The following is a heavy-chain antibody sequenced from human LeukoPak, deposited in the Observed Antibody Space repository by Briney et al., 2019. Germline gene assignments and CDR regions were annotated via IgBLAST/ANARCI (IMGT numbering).Heavy chain of an antibody. Sequence: ASVKVSCKASGYTFTSYYMHWVRQAPGQGLEWMGIINPSGGSTSYAQKFQGRVTMTRDTSTSTVYMELSSLGSEDTAVYYCANLGDPYYYDSSGYSDAFDIRGQGTMVTVSS. CDR3: ANLGDPYYYDSSGYSDAFDI. J-gene: IGHJ3*02. V-gene: IGHV1-46*01. CDR2: INPSGGST. D-gene: IGHD3-22*01. CDR1: GYTFTSYY.